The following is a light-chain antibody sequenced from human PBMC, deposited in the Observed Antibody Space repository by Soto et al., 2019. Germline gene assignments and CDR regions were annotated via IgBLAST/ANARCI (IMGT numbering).Light chain of an antibody. Sequence: SYELTQPPSVSVAPGQTARITCGGNNIESKSVHWYQQKPGQAPVLVVYDDRDRPSGIPERFSGSSSGNTATLTISSVEAGDEADYYCQLWDSSSDHVVFGGGTKLTVL. CDR2: DDR. CDR1: NIESKS. J-gene: IGLJ2*01. CDR3: QLWDSSSDHVV. V-gene: IGLV3-21*02.